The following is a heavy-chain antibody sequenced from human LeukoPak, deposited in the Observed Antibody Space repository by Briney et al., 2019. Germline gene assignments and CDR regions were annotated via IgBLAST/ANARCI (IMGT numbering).Heavy chain of an antibody. CDR2: ISSSSSYI. V-gene: IGHV3-21*01. J-gene: IGHJ4*02. Sequence: GGSLRLSCAASGFTFSSYSMNWVRQAPGKGLEWVSSISSSSSYIYYADSVKGRFTISRDNAKNSLYLQMNSLRAEDRAVYYCARERSAMVTGFDYWGQGTLVTVSS. CDR3: ARERSAMVTGFDY. D-gene: IGHD5-18*01. CDR1: GFTFSSYS.